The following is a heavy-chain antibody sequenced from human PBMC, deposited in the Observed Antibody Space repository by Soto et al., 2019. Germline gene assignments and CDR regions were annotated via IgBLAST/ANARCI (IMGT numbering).Heavy chain of an antibody. CDR2: IYPGDSGT. V-gene: IGHV5-51*01. J-gene: IGHJ4*02. Sequence: GESLKISCKGSGYSFTSYWIGWVRQMPGKGLEWMGIIYPGDSGTSYGPSFQGQVTISADKSISTGYLQWSSLKASDTAMYYCARHFMLSGYSYGYNYFDYWGQGTLVTVSS. CDR3: ARHFMLSGYSYGYNYFDY. CDR1: GYSFTSYW. D-gene: IGHD5-18*01.